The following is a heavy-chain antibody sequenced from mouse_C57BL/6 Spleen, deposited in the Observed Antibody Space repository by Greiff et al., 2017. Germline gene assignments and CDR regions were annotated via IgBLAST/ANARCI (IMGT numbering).Heavy chain of an antibody. D-gene: IGHD1-1*01. CDR2: IYPRSGNT. Sequence: QVQLQQSGAELARPGASVKLSCKASGYTFTSYGISWVKQRPGQGLEWIGEIYPRSGNTYYNEKFKGKATLTADKSSSTAYMALRSLTSEDSAVYFCAPFITTIVATDYWSQGTTLTVSS. V-gene: IGHV1-81*01. J-gene: IGHJ2*01. CDR3: APFITTIVATDY. CDR1: GYTFTSYG.